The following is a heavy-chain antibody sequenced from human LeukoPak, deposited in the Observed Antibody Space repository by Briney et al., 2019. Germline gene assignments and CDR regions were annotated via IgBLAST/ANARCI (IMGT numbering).Heavy chain of an antibody. CDR3: ARDAGAAAGIIDY. J-gene: IGHJ4*02. D-gene: IGHD6-13*01. Sequence: GRSLRLSCAASGFTFSSYAMHWVRQAPGKGLEWVAVISYDGSNKYYADSVKGRFTISRDNSKNTLYLQMNSLRAEDTAVYYSARDAGAAAGIIDYWGQGTLVTVSS. CDR2: ISYDGSNK. CDR1: GFTFSSYA. V-gene: IGHV3-30*04.